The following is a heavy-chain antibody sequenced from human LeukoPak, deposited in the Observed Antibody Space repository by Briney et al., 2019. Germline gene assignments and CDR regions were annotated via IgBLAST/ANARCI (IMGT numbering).Heavy chain of an antibody. Sequence: PEASVKVSCKASGGTFSSYAISWVRQAPGQGLEWMGRIIPILGIANYAQKFQGRVTITADKSSSTAYMELSSLRSEDTAVYYCARDRPPGSPDDYGDYVGFERGYGMDVWGQGTTVTVSS. CDR2: IIPILGIA. J-gene: IGHJ6*02. CDR3: ARDRPPGSPDDYGDYVGFERGYGMDV. CDR1: GGTFSSYA. D-gene: IGHD4-17*01. V-gene: IGHV1-69*04.